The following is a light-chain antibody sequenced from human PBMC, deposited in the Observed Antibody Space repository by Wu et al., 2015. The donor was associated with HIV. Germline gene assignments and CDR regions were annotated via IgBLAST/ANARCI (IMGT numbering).Light chain of an antibody. CDR3: QQYGGSPPYS. Sequence: EVVMTQSPATLSVSPGERATLSCRASQSVSSNLAWYQQKPGQAPRLLIYGPSTRVTGTPDRFSGSGSGTDFTLTISRLEPEDFAVYYCQQYGGSPPYSFGQGTKLEIK. CDR2: GPS. CDR1: QSVSSN. V-gene: IGKV3-20*01. J-gene: IGKJ2*03.